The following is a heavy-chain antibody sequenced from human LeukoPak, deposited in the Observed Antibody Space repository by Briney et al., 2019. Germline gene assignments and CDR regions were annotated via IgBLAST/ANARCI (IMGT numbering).Heavy chain of an antibody. CDR1: GGSISSSNW. CDR3: ARGATFLPFDY. Sequence: PSGTLSLTCAVSGGSISSSNWWSWVRQPPGKGLEWIGEICHSGSTNYNPSLKSRVTISVDNSKNQFSLKLSSVTAADTAVYYCARGATFLPFDYWGQGTLVTVSS. D-gene: IGHD5-24*01. J-gene: IGHJ4*02. V-gene: IGHV4-4*02. CDR2: ICHSGST.